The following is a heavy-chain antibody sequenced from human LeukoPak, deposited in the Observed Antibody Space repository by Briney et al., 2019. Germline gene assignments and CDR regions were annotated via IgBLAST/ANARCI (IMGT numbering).Heavy chain of an antibody. CDR2: INHSGST. V-gene: IGHV4-34*03. CDR1: GVSFSGYY. D-gene: IGHD3-16*02. CDR3: GKDWGCYLWGNFRD. Sequence: SETLSLTCAAYGVSFSGYYWSWIRQPPGKGLEWIGEINHSGSTKYNPSPKSRVTISVDTSKNQFPQKLSSVIAADAAVFYCGKDWGCYLWGNFRDWGQGTLVTVSS. J-gene: IGHJ4*02.